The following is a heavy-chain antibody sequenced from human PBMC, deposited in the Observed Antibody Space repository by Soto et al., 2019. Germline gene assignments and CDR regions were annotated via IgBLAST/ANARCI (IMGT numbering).Heavy chain of an antibody. V-gene: IGHV3-73*01. CDR3: METLPTMDV. J-gene: IGHJ6*02. D-gene: IGHD1-1*01. CDR1: GFAFSGSG. Sequence: EVQLVESGGGLVQPGGSLKLSCAASGFAFSGSGIPWVRQASGQGLEWVGHIRTKTNSYATEYAPSVRGRFTISRDDSKNTAYLQMASLKTEDTAVYYCMETLPTMDVWGQVTTVTVSS. CDR2: IRTKTNSYAT.